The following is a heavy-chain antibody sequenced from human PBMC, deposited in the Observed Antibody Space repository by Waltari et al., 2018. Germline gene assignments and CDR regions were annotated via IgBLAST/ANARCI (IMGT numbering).Heavy chain of an antibody. CDR1: GFTFSSYG. J-gene: IGHJ4*02. CDR2: IRYDGSNK. CDR3: AKDRFLEWTPH. V-gene: IGHV3-30*02. Sequence: QVQLVESGGGVVQPGGSLRLSCAASGFTFSSYGMHWVRQAPGKGLEWGAFIRYDGSNKYYADSVKGRFTISRDNSKNTLYLQMNSLRAEDTAVYYCAKDRFLEWTPHWGQGTLVTVSS. D-gene: IGHD3-3*01.